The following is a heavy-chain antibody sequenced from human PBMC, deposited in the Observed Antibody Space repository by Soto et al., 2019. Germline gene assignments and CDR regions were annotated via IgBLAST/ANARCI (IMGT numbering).Heavy chain of an antibody. CDR2: ISYDGKNQ. D-gene: IGHD4-4*01. J-gene: IGHJ5*02. CDR1: GFTFDNYG. V-gene: IGHV3-30*03. Sequence: VRLVQSGGGVVQPGRALTLACVASGFTFDNYGMHWVRQAPGQGLDWVAVISYDGKNQYYEDSVKGRFTISRDNSRNTLYLQMNNLRPEDTAMYYCVRGGYSSSWERLDPWGQGTLVTVSS. CDR3: VRGGYSSSWERLDP.